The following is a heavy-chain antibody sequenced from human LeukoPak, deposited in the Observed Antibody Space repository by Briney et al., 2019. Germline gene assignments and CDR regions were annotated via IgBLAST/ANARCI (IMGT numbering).Heavy chain of an antibody. J-gene: IGHJ6*02. Sequence: GGSLRLSCAASGFTFSTNFMHWVRQAPGKGLEYVSAISSNGGSTYYADSVKGRFTISRDNSKNTLYLQMSSLRAEDTAVYYCVKAVGAKGDYYYYYGMGVWGQGTTVTVSS. V-gene: IGHV3-64D*09. D-gene: IGHD1-26*01. CDR3: VKAVGAKGDYYYYYGMGV. CDR2: ISSNGGST. CDR1: GFTFSTNF.